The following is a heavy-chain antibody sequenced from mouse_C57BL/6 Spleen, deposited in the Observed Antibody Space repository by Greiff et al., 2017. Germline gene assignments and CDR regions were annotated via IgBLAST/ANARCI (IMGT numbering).Heavy chain of an antibody. J-gene: IGHJ4*01. V-gene: IGHV1-82*01. CDR1: GYAFSSSW. CDR2: IYPGDGDT. CDR3: ARSYYYGSSLYAMDY. D-gene: IGHD1-1*01. Sequence: VKLVESGPELVKPGASVKISCKASGYAFSSSWMNWVKQRPGKGLEWIGRIYPGDGDTNYNGKFKGKATLTADKSSSTAYMQLSSLTSEDSAVYFCARSYYYGSSLYAMDYWGQGTSVTVSS.